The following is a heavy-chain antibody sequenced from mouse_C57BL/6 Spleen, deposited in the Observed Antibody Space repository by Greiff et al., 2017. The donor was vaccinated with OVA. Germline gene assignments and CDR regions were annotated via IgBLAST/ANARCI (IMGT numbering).Heavy chain of an antibody. CDR3: ARQGGSVVAPHYAMDY. CDR1: GFTFSDYG. CDR2: ISSGSSTI. D-gene: IGHD1-1*01. J-gene: IGHJ4*01. Sequence: EVKLMESGGGLVKPGGSLKLSCAASGFTFSDYGMHWVRQAPEKGLEWVAYISSGSSTIYYADTVKGRFTISRDNAKNTLFLQMTSLRSEDTAMYYCARQGGSVVAPHYAMDYWGQGTSVTVSS. V-gene: IGHV5-17*01.